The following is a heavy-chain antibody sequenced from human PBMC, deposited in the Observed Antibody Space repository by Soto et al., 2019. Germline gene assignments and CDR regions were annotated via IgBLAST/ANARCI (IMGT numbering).Heavy chain of an antibody. Sequence: GGSLRLSCAASGFTFITFAMSWVRQAPGKGLEWVSSISGVGGSRYYAESVKGRFTISRDNSRNILYLQMDSLRAEDTATFYCAKDHKSGYANYGTVFATWGQGTLVPVSS. CDR3: AKDHKSGYANYGTVFAT. CDR2: ISGVGGSR. J-gene: IGHJ1*01. V-gene: IGHV3-23*01. CDR1: GFTFITFA. D-gene: IGHD5-12*01.